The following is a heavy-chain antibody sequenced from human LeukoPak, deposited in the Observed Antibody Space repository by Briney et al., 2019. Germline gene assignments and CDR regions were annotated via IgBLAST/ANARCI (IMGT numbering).Heavy chain of an antibody. D-gene: IGHD3-10*01. CDR3: ARGGGFYGSGTTHFDY. V-gene: IGHV4-30-2*01. CDR1: GGSINSGSYG. J-gene: IGHJ4*02. Sequence: SETLSLTCAVSGGSINSGSYGWSWIRQPPGKGLEWIGYIYRSGSTLYNPSLKSRASITIDKSKNQFSLKLNSVTAADTAFYFCARGGGFYGSGTTHFDYWGQGALVTVSS. CDR2: IYRSGST.